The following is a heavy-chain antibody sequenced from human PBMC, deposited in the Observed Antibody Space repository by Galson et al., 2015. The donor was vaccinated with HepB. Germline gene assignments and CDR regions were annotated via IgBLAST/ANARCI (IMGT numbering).Heavy chain of an antibody. Sequence: SETLSLTCTVSGGSISSSYWSWIRQPPGKGLEWIGYIYYSGSTNYNPSLKSRVTISVDTSKNQFSLKLSSVTAADTAVYYCARGGLRRMTTIDYWGQGTLVTVSS. CDR3: ARGGLRRMTTIDY. CDR2: IYYSGST. J-gene: IGHJ4*02. V-gene: IGHV4-59*01. CDR1: GGSISSSY. D-gene: IGHD4-11*01.